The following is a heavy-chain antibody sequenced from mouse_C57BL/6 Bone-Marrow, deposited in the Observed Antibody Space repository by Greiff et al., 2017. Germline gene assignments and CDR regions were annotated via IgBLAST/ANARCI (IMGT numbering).Heavy chain of an antibody. CDR1: GYTFTSYW. CDR2: IHPNSGST. D-gene: IGHD2-1*01. J-gene: IGHJ3*01. CDR3: ARSGIYYGNYY. Sequence: VQLQQPGAELVKPGASVKLSCKASGYTFTSYWMHWVKQRPGQGLEWIGMIHPNSGSTNYNEKFKSKATLTVDKASSKAYMQLSSLTSEDSAVYYCARSGIYYGNYYWGQGRLVTVSA. V-gene: IGHV1-64*01.